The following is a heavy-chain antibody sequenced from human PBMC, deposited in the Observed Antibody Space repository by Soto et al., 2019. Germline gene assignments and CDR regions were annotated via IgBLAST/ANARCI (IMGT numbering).Heavy chain of an antibody. J-gene: IGHJ4*02. CDR1: GFTFSSYA. Sequence: GGSLRLSCAASGFTFSSYAMSWVRQAPGKGLEWVSIITSDGRTYYADSVKGRFTISRDNSKNTVYLQMNSLRAEDTAVYYCANHSSTRTTDPTSVFLFDYWGEGALVT. CDR3: ANHSSTRTTDPTSVFLFDY. CDR2: ITSDGRT. D-gene: IGHD4-17*01. V-gene: IGHV3-23*01.